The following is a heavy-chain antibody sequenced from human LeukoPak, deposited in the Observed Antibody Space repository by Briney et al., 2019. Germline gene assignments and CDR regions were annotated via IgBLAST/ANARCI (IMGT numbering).Heavy chain of an antibody. CDR3: ARAGEIAAAGLDY. J-gene: IGHJ4*02. V-gene: IGHV4-61*01. D-gene: IGHD6-13*01. CDR1: GGSVSSGSYY. CDR2: MYYSGST. Sequence: KPSETLSLTCTVSGGSVSSGSYYWSWIRQPPGKGLEWIGYMYYSGSTNYNPSLKSRVTISVDTSKNQFSLKLSSVTAADTAVYYCARAGEIAAAGLDYWGQGTLVTVSS.